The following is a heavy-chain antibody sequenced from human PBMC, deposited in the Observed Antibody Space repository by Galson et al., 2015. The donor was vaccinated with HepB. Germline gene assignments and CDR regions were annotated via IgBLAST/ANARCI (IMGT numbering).Heavy chain of an antibody. CDR3: ARVDVGYNRDYYYYYMDV. V-gene: IGHV3-21*01. CDR2: ISSSSSYI. CDR1: GFTFSSYS. J-gene: IGHJ6*03. D-gene: IGHD5-24*01. Sequence: SLRLSCAASGFTFSSYSMNWVRQAPGKGLEWVSSISSSSSYIYYADSVKGRFTISRDNAKNSLYLQMNSLRAEDTAVYYCARVDVGYNRDYYYYYMDVWGKGTTVTVSS.